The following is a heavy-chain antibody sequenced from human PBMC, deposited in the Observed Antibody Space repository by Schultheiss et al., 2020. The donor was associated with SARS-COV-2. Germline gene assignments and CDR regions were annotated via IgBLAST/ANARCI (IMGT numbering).Heavy chain of an antibody. V-gene: IGHV3-13*05. D-gene: IGHD3-22*01. J-gene: IGHJ4*02. CDR3: ARDKYYYDSTSSLFDY. Sequence: GGSLRLSCAASGFTFSSYDMHWVRQATGKGLEWVSGIGTAGDPYYADSVKGRFTISRDNSKNMLYLQMNSLRAEDTAVYYCARDKYYYDSTSSLFDYWGQGTLVTVSS. CDR2: IGTAGDP. CDR1: GFTFSSYD.